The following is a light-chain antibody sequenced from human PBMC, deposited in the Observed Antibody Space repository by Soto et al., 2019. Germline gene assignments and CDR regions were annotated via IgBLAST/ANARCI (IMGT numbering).Light chain of an antibody. CDR3: CSYAGARNYWV. Sequence: QSALTQPPSASGSPGQSVTISCTGTSSDVGGYDYVSWYQQHPGKAPQLMIYEVSKRPSGVPDRFSGSKSGNTASLTVSGLQADDEADYYCCSYAGARNYWVFGGGTKLTVL. V-gene: IGLV2-8*01. CDR2: EVS. J-gene: IGLJ3*02. CDR1: SSDVGGYDY.